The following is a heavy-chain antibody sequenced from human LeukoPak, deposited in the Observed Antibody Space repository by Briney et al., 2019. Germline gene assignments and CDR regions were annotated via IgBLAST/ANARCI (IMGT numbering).Heavy chain of an antibody. CDR2: LNWNGGST. V-gene: IGHV3-20*04. CDR3: ARGPSGWFYMDV. J-gene: IGHJ6*03. CDR1: GFTFGDYG. Sequence: AGGSLRLSCAASGFTFGDYGMSWVRQVPGKGLEWVSGLNWNGGSTSYVDSVKGRFTISRDNAKNSPYLQMNSLRAEDTALYYCARGPSGWFYMDVWGNGTTVTVSS. D-gene: IGHD6-19*01.